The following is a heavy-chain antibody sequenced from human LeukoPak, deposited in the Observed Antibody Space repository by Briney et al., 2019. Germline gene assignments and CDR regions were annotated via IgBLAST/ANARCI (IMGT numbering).Heavy chain of an antibody. J-gene: IGHJ2*01. V-gene: IGHV3-48*01. CDR1: GFTFSSYS. CDR3: AKFGRSLVTASIKRRGHYWYFDL. D-gene: IGHD2-21*02. CDR2: ISSSSSTI. Sequence: GGSLRLSCAASGFTFSSYSMNWVRQAPGKGLEWVSYISSSSSTIYYADSVKGRFTISRDNAKNSQYLQMNSLRAEDTAVYYCAKFGRSLVTASIKRRGHYWYFDLWGRGTLVTVSS.